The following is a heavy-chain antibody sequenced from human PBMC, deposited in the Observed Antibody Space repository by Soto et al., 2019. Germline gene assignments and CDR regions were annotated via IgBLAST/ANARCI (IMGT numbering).Heavy chain of an antibody. CDR1: GYSFVNYY. Sequence: QVHLVQSGAEVKKPGASVKLSCKASGYSFVNYYINWVRQAPGQGLEWMGIIYPRGGNISYAQKFQGRASMTSDTAASTVYMELTSLRSDDTAVYFCARDWIAVAGSISFSQAFPLLDGMDLWGQGTTVTVSS. V-gene: IGHV1-46*01. J-gene: IGHJ6*02. CDR3: ARDWIAVAGSISFSQAFPLLDGMDL. CDR2: IYPRGGNI. D-gene: IGHD6-19*01.